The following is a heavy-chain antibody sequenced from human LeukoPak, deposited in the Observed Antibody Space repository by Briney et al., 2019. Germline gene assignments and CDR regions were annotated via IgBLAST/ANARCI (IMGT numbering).Heavy chain of an antibody. Sequence: SETLSLTCAVYGGSFSGYYWSWLRQPPGKGLEWIGEINHSGSTNYNPSLKSRVTISVDTSKNQFSLKLSSVTAADTAVYYCARDQIYYGSGSYAFHYYYMDVWGKGTTVTISS. V-gene: IGHV4-34*01. CDR2: INHSGST. J-gene: IGHJ6*03. CDR3: ARDQIYYGSGSYAFHYYYMDV. CDR1: GGSFSGYY. D-gene: IGHD3-10*01.